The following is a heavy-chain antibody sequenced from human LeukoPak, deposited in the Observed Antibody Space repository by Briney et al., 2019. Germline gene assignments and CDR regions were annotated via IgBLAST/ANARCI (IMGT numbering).Heavy chain of an antibody. Sequence: ASVKVSCKASGYTFTSYGISWVRQASGQGLEWMGWISAYNGNTNYAQKLQGRVTMTTDTSTSTAYMELRSLRSDDTAVYYCARPNCSSTGCYLTDAFDIWGQGTMVTVSS. J-gene: IGHJ3*02. D-gene: IGHD2-2*01. V-gene: IGHV1-18*01. CDR1: GYTFTSYG. CDR2: ISAYNGNT. CDR3: ARPNCSSTGCYLTDAFDI.